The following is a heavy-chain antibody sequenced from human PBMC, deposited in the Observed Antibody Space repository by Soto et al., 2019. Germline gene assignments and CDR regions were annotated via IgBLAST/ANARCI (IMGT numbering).Heavy chain of an antibody. V-gene: IGHV3-33*01. D-gene: IGHD4-4*01. CDR1: GFIFSNYG. J-gene: IGHJ6*02. CDR2: IWSDGSNK. CDR3: ARDRDYSNYGGLDV. Sequence: QGQLVESGGGVVQPGRSLRLSCVASGFIFSNYGMHWVRQAPGKGLEWVGVIWSDGSNKYYADSVKGRFTISRDNSKNTLFLQMNSLRAEDTAVFYCARDRDYSNYGGLDVWGQGTTVTVSS.